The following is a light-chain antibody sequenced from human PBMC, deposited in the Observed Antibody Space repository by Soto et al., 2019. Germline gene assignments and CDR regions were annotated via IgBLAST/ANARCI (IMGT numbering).Light chain of an antibody. CDR3: MQALQTPS. CDR1: QSLLHSNGYNY. J-gene: IGKJ4*01. Sequence: ESVMSQSPLSLSVTPGEPASISCRSSQSLLHSNGYNYLDWYLQKPGQSPQLLIYLGSFRAAGVPDRFSGSGSGTDFTLKISRVAAADVGVYYCMQALQTPSFGGGTKVEIK. CDR2: LGS. V-gene: IGKV2-28*01.